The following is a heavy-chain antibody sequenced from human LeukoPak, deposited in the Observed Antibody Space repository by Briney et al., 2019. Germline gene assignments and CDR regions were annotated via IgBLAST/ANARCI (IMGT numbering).Heavy chain of an antibody. V-gene: IGHV4-39*01. D-gene: IGHD6-13*01. CDR1: GGSISSNSDF. CDR3: ARHGRSSSSWYYFNY. Sequence: PSETLSLTCTVSGGSISSNSDFWGWIRQPPGKGLEWIGSIYYSGITHYNPPLKSRVTVSVDTSKNQFSLRLTSVTAADTAVYYCARHGRSSSSWYYFNYWGRGILVTVSS. J-gene: IGHJ4*02. CDR2: IYYSGIT.